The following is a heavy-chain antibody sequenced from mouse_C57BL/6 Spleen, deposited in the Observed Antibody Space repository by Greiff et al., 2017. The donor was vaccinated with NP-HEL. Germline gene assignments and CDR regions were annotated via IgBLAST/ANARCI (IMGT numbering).Heavy chain of an antibody. D-gene: IGHD1-1*01. V-gene: IGHV5-17*01. Sequence: EVHLVESGGGLVKPGGSLKLSCAASGFTFSDYGMHWVRQAPEKGLEWVAYISSGSSTIYYADTVKGRFTISRDNAKNTLFLQMTSLRSEDKAMYYCAREYYYGSSYDGYFDVWGTGTTVTVSS. CDR2: ISSGSSTI. J-gene: IGHJ1*03. CDR1: GFTFSDYG. CDR3: AREYYYGSSYDGYFDV.